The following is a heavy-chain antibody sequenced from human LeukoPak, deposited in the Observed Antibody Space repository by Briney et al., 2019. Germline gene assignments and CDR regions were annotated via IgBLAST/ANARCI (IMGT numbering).Heavy chain of an antibody. Sequence: ASEKVSCKASGYTFTSYGISWVRQAPRQGLEWMGWGSAYNGNTNYAQKIQGRVTMTTDTSTSTDYLDLRSLRSDDTAVYYCASVLAGPYYYDGSGAEYFQHWGQGTLVTVSS. D-gene: IGHD3-22*01. CDR1: GYTFTSYG. CDR3: ASVLAGPYYYDGSGAEYFQH. V-gene: IGHV1-18*01. J-gene: IGHJ1*01. CDR2: GSAYNGNT.